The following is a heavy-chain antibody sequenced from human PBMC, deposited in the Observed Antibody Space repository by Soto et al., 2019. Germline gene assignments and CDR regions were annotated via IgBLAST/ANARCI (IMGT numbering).Heavy chain of an antibody. J-gene: IGHJ6*02. Sequence: PGESLKISCKGSGYSFTSYWIGWVRQMPGKGLEWMGIIYPGDSDTRYSPSFQGQVTISADKSISTAYLQWSSLKASDTAMYYCARRKAGHYYYYGMDVWGQGTTVTVSS. CDR3: ARRKAGHYYYYGMDV. D-gene: IGHD6-19*01. CDR2: IYPGDSDT. CDR1: GYSFTSYW. V-gene: IGHV5-51*01.